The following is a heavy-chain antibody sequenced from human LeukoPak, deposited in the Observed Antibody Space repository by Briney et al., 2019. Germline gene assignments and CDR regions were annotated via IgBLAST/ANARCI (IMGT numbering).Heavy chain of an antibody. J-gene: IGHJ6*03. CDR3: VRSAGGYYYYMDV. V-gene: IGHV4-59*01. Sequence: SETLSLTCTVSGASITSYYWSWIRQPPGKGLEWIGYIYYSGSTNYNPSLKSRVTISVDTSKNQFSLRLSSVTAADTAVYYCVRSAGGYYYYMDVWGKGTTVTVSS. CDR2: IYYSGST. CDR1: GASITSYY. D-gene: IGHD1-14*01.